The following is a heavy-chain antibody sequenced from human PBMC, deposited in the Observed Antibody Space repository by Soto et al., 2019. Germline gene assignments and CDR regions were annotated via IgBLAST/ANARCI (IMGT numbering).Heavy chain of an antibody. CDR3: ARQGSGGSSYADDWFDP. V-gene: IGHV4-39*01. CDR1: GGPISDSSYF. CDR2: IYYSGST. Sequence: ASETLSLTCTVSGGPISDSSYFWGWIRQPPGKGLEWIGTIYYSGSTYYNPSLKSRVTISVDTSRNQFSLKVRSVTAADTAVYYCARQGSGGSSYADDWFDPWGQGTLVTVSS. D-gene: IGHD2-15*01. J-gene: IGHJ5*02.